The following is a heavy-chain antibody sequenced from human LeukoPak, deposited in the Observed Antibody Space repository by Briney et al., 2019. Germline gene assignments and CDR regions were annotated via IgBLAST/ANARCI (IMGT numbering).Heavy chain of an antibody. D-gene: IGHD3-16*01. V-gene: IGHV1-69*05. J-gene: IGHJ5*02. CDR2: IIPIFGTA. Sequence: SVKVSCKASGGTFSSYAISWVRQAPGQGLEWMGRIIPIFGTANYAQRFQGRVTITTDESTSTAYMELSSLRSEDTAVYYCAEHLRSNWFDPWGQGTLATVSS. CDR3: AEHLRSNWFDP. CDR1: GGTFSSYA.